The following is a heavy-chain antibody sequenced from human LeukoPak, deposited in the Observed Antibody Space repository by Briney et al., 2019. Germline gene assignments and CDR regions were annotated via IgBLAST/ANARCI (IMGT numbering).Heavy chain of an antibody. D-gene: IGHD2-2*01. CDR2: MSYDGSNK. CDR3: ARAQGYCSSTSCYGYYYMDV. CDR1: GFTFSSYS. Sequence: GGSLRLSCAASGFTFSSYSMHWVRQAPGKGLEWVAVMSYDGSNKYYADSVKGRFTLSRDNSKNTLYLQMNSLRAEDTAVYYCARAQGYCSSTSCYGYYYMDVWGKGTTVTVSS. V-gene: IGHV3-30-3*01. J-gene: IGHJ6*03.